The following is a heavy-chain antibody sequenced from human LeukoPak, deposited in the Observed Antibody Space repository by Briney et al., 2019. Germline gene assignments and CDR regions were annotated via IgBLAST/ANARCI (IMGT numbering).Heavy chain of an antibody. CDR2: ISAYNGNT. V-gene: IGHV1-18*01. D-gene: IGHD3-10*01. Sequence: GASVKVSCKASGYTFTSYGISWVRQAPGQGLEWMGWISAYNGNTNYAQKLQGRVTMTTDTSTSTAYMELRSLRSDDTAVYYCARARKVRLLWFGELLDYWGQGTLVTVSS. CDR3: ARARKVRLLWFGELLDY. J-gene: IGHJ4*02. CDR1: GYTFTSYG.